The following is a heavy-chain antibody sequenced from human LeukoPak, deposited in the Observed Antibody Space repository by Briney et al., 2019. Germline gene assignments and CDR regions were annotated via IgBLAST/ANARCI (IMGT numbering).Heavy chain of an antibody. J-gene: IGHJ4*02. CDR2: IYSGGST. CDR3: LTRSTDY. V-gene: IGHV3-53*01. Sequence: GGSLRPSCAASGFTVSSNYMSWVRQAPGKGLEWASVIYSGGSTYYADSVKGRFTISRDNSKNTLYLQMNSLRAEDTAVYYCLTRSTDYWGQGTLVTVSS. D-gene: IGHD3-9*01. CDR1: GFTVSSNY.